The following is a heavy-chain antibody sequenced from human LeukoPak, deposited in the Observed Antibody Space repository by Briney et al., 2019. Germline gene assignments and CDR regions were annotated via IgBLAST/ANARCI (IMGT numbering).Heavy chain of an antibody. CDR1: GFTFSSYA. D-gene: IGHD3-10*01. CDR2: ISGSGGST. V-gene: IGHV3-23*01. CDR3: AKDRWFGELLSHSYYYYGMDV. Sequence: GGSLRLSCAASGFTFSSYAMSWVRQAPGKGLEWVSAISGSGGSTYYADSVKGRFTISRDNSKNTLYLQMNSLRAEDTAVCYCAKDRWFGELLSHSYYYYGMDVWGQGTTVTVSS. J-gene: IGHJ6*02.